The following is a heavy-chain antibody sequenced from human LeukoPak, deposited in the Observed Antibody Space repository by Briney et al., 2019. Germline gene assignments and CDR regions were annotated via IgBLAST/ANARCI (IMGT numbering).Heavy chain of an antibody. D-gene: IGHD6-13*01. CDR3: ARSPGIAAAGYEA. Sequence: PSETLSLTCTVSGGSISSGSYYWSWIRQPAGKGLEWIGRIYTSGSTNYNPSLKSRVTISVDTSKNQFSLKLSSVTAADTAVYYCARSPGIAAAGYEAWGQGTLVTVSS. CDR2: IYTSGST. J-gene: IGHJ4*02. V-gene: IGHV4-61*02. CDR1: GGSISSGSYY.